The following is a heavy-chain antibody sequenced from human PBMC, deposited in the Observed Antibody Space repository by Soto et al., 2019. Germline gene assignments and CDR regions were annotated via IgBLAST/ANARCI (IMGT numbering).Heavy chain of an antibody. CDR1: GFTFSSYG. Sequence: GGSLRLSCAASGFTFSSYGMHWVRQAPGKGLEWVAVIWYDGSNKYYADSVKGRFTISRDNSKNTLYLQMNSLRAEDTAVYYCAREGGSYRPPFDYWGQGTLVTVSS. CDR2: IWYDGSNK. CDR3: AREGGSYRPPFDY. J-gene: IGHJ4*02. D-gene: IGHD1-26*01. V-gene: IGHV3-33*01.